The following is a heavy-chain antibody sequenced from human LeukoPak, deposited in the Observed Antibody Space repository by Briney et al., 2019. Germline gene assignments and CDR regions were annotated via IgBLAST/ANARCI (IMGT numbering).Heavy chain of an antibody. J-gene: IGHJ4*02. Sequence: PSETLSLTCSVSGGSISSSSYYWGWIRQPPGKGLEWIGSINYNGNTYCNASLKSRVTISVDTSKNQFSLKLDSATAADTAVYYCASPSTSPSAYEYWGQGTLVTVSS. CDR3: ASPSTSPSAYEY. CDR1: GGSISSSSYY. CDR2: INYNGNT. V-gene: IGHV4-39*01. D-gene: IGHD2-2*01.